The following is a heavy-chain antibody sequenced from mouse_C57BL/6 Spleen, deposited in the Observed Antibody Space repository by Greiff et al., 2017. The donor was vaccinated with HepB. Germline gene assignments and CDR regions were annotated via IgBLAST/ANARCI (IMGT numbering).Heavy chain of an antibody. J-gene: IGHJ4*01. V-gene: IGHV1-61*01. CDR1: GYTFTSYW. CDR2: IYPSDSET. D-gene: IGHD2-1*01. Sequence: QVQLQQPGAELVRPGSSVKLSCKASGYTFTSYWMDWVKQRPGQGLEWIGNIYPSDSETHYKQKFKDKGTVTVDKSTSTAYMQLSSLTSEDAAVYDWARRRSDGNYRYYAMDYWGQGTSVTVSS. CDR3: ARRRSDGNYRYYAMDY.